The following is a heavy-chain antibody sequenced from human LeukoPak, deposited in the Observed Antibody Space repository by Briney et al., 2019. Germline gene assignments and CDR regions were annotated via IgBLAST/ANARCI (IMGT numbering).Heavy chain of an antibody. CDR2: IKQDGSEK. CDR3: LRRLISKDANDAFDI. V-gene: IGHV3-7*02. CDR1: GFTFSSNW. Sequence: GGSLRLSCAALGFTFSSNWMRWVRQAPGKGLEWVANIKQDGSEKNYVDSVKGRFSISRDNAKNSLYLQMNSLRAEDTAVYYCLRRLISKDANDAFDIWGQGTMVTVSS. D-gene: IGHD3-16*01. J-gene: IGHJ3*02.